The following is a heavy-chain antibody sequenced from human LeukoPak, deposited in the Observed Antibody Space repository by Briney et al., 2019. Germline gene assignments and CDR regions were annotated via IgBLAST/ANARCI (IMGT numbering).Heavy chain of an antibody. CDR2: IRSKAYGGTT. Sequence: GGSLRLSCTASGFTFGDYAMSWFRQAPGKGLEWVGFIRSKAYGGTTEYAASVKGRFTISRDDSKSIAYLQMNSLKTEDTAVYYCTRESVYCSGGSCYSAFDYWGQGTLVTVSS. J-gene: IGHJ4*02. D-gene: IGHD2-15*01. CDR3: TRESVYCSGGSCYSAFDY. CDR1: GFTFGDYA. V-gene: IGHV3-49*03.